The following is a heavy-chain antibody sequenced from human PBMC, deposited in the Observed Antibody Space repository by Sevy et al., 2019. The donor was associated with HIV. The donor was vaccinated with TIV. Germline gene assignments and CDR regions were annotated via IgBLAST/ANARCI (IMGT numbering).Heavy chain of an antibody. D-gene: IGHD3-22*01. V-gene: IGHV5-51*01. CDR1: GYSFTDHW. J-gene: IGHJ4*02. CDR3: ATSRSGYLDSSGYYIY. Sequence: GESLKISCKGSGYSFTDHWIGWVRQKPGKGLEWMGIIYPDDSETRYSPSFQGQVTFSADKSINTAYLQWSRLKASDTAMYYCATSRSGYLDSSGYYIYWGQGTLVTVSP. CDR2: IYPDDSET.